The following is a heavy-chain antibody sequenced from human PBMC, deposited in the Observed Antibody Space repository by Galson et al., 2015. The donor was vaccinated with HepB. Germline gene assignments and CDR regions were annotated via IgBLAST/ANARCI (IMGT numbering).Heavy chain of an antibody. Sequence: ETLSLTCTVSGGSISSSSYYWGWIRQPPGKGLEWIGSIYYSGSTYYNPSLKSRVTISVDTSKNQFSLKLSSVTAADTAVYYCARRGVRFLDPIDYWGQGTLVTVSS. J-gene: IGHJ4*02. CDR3: ARRGVRFLDPIDY. D-gene: IGHD3-3*01. V-gene: IGHV4-39*01. CDR1: GGSISSSSYY. CDR2: IYYSGST.